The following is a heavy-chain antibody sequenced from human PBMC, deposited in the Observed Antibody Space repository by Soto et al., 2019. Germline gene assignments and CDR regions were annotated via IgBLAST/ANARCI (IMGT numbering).Heavy chain of an antibody. Sequence: PGGSLSLSCAASGFTFSNYAVTWVRQAPGKGLEWVSTICGSGGSTYYADSVKGRFTISRDNSKNTLYLQMNSLRAEDTAVYYCAKDQGSSWYEIDYWGQGTLVTVSS. CDR3: AKDQGSSWYEIDY. D-gene: IGHD6-13*01. J-gene: IGHJ4*02. CDR1: GFTFSNYA. CDR2: ICGSGGST. V-gene: IGHV3-23*01.